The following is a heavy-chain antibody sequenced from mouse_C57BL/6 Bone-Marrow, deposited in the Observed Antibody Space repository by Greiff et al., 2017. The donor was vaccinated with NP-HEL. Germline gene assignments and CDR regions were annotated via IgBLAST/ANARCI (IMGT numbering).Heavy chain of an antibody. V-gene: IGHV1-54*01. CDR2: INPGSGGT. J-gene: IGHJ4*01. CDR1: GYAFTNYL. D-gene: IGHD1-1*01. CDR3: AREGSSYDYYAMDY. Sequence: QVQLQQSGAELVRPGTSVTVSCKASGYAFTNYLIEWVKQRPGQGLEWIGVINPGSGGTNYNEKFKGKATLTADKSSSTAYMQLSSLTSEDSAVYFCAREGSSYDYYAMDYWGQGTSVTVSS.